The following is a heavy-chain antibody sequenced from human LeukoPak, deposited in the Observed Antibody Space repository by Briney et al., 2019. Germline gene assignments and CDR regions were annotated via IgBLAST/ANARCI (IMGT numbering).Heavy chain of an antibody. CDR2: IYPGDSDT. CDR1: GYSFTSYW. V-gene: IGHV5-51*01. J-gene: IGHJ4*02. D-gene: IGHD1-26*01. CDR3: ARLLEGPWGSYFYYFDY. Sequence: GESLKISCKGSGYSFTSYWIGWVRQMPGEGLEWMGIIYPGDSDTRYSPSFQGQVTISADKSISTAYLQWSSLKASDTAMYYCARLLEGPWGSYFYYFDYWGQGTLVTVSS.